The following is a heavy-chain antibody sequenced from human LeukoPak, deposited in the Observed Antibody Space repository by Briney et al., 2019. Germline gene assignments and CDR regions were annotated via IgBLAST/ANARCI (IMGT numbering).Heavy chain of an antibody. V-gene: IGHV3-48*01. CDR3: ARGSEGTRPGEFDY. D-gene: IGHD1-14*01. Sequence: GGSLRLSCAASGFTFSSHSMNWVRQAPGKGLEWVSYISSSSTIYYADSVKGRFTVSRDNAKNSLYLQMNSLRAEDTAVYYCARGSEGTRPGEFDYWGQGTLVTVSS. CDR2: ISSSSTI. CDR1: GFTFSSHS. J-gene: IGHJ4*02.